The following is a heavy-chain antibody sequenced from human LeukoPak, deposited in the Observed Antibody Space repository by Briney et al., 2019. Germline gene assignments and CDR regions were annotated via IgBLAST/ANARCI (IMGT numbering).Heavy chain of an antibody. CDR1: GFTFSSYG. CDR2: ISGSGGST. D-gene: IGHD4/OR15-4a*01. Sequence: GGSLRLSCAASGFTFSSYGMSWVRQAPGKGLEWVSAISGSGGSTYYADSVKGRFTISRDNSKNTLYLQMNSLRAEDTAVYYCAKGCEHRGLFDYWGQGTLVTVSS. V-gene: IGHV3-23*01. CDR3: AKGCEHRGLFDY. J-gene: IGHJ4*02.